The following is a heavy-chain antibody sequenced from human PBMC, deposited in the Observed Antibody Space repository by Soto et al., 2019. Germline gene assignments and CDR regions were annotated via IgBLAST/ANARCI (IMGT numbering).Heavy chain of an antibody. V-gene: IGHV4-31*03. CDR2: IYYCGST. Sequence: QVLLQESGPGLVKPSETLSLICLVSGGSITTGGYSWSWIRQHPGKGLDWIGNIYYCGSTSYNPSLKSRLTISVDTSKNQFSLKLTSVTAADTAVYYCARDAGEQRGLDFWGQGTLVTVSS. D-gene: IGHD3-16*01. CDR3: ARDAGEQRGLDF. CDR1: GGSITTGGYS. J-gene: IGHJ4*02.